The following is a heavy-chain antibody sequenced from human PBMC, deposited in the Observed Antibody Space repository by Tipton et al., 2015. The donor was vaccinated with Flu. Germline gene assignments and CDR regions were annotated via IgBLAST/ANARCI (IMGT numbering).Heavy chain of an antibody. CDR2: ISHDGTIS. Sequence: SLRLSCAASGFTFNNYVMHWVRQVPGKGLVWVSRISHDGTISTLAESVRGRFTVSRDNAKNTLYLQMDSLTVEDTAVYHCVRDNDWLVGDYWGQGTLVTVSS. V-gene: IGHV3-74*03. J-gene: IGHJ4*02. CDR1: GFTFNNYV. D-gene: IGHD6-19*01. CDR3: VRDNDWLVGDY.